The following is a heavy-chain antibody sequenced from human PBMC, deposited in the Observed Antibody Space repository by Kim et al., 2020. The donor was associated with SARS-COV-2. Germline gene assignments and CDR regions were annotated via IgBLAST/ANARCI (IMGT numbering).Heavy chain of an antibody. J-gene: IGHJ4*02. CDR3: AKDPSITMVQGVTPYYIDY. V-gene: IGHV3-23*01. D-gene: IGHD3-10*01. Sequence: GRVTISRDKSKNTLYLQMNSLRAEDTAVYYCAKDPSITMVQGVTPYYIDYWGQGTLVTVSS.